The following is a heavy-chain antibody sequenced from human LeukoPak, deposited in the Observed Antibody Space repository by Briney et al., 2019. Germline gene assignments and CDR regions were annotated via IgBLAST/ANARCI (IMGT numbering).Heavy chain of an antibody. V-gene: IGHV4-34*01. CDR3: ATRDV. J-gene: IGHJ6*02. CDR1: GGSFSIYY. CDR2: INHSGST. Sequence: PSETLSLTCPVYGGSFSIYYWSWIRQPPGKGLEWIGEINHSGSTNYNPSLKSRVTISVDTSKNQFSLRLNSVTAADTAVYYCATRDVWSQGTTVTVSS.